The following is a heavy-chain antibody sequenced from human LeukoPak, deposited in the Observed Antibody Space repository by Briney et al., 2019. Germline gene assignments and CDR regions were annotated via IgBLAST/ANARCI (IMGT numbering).Heavy chain of an antibody. CDR3: ARGLRKCCSSTSCPFYY. J-gene: IGHJ4*02. Sequence: SETLSLTCTVSGGSISTTGYYWAWIRQPPGKGLEWIGEINHSGSTNYNPSLKSRVTISVDTSKNQFSLKLSSVTAADTAVYYCARGLRKCCSSTSCPFYYWGQGTLVTVSS. CDR2: INHSGST. V-gene: IGHV4-39*07. D-gene: IGHD2-2*01. CDR1: GGSISTTGYY.